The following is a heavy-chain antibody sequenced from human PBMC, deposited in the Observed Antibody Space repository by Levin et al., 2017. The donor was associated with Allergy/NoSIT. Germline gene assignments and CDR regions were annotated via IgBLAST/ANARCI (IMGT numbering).Heavy chain of an antibody. CDR2: IYYSGST. CDR3: ASRLSYGSGSHQDY. J-gene: IGHJ4*02. CDR1: GGSISSSY. V-gene: IGHV4-59*01. D-gene: IGHD3-10*01. Sequence: SQTLSLTCTVSGGSISSSYWSWIRQPPGKGLEWIGYIYYSGSTNYNPSLKSRVTISVDTSKNQFSLKLSSVTAADTAVYYCASRLSYGSGSHQDYWGQGTLVTVSS.